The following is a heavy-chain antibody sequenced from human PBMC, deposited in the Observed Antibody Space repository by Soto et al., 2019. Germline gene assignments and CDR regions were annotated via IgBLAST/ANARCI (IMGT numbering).Heavy chain of an antibody. D-gene: IGHD3-9*01. CDR3: ARNIRTYDILTETETTWFDP. J-gene: IGHJ5*02. Sequence: QVQLVQSGAEVKKPGASVKVSCKASGYTFTSYGISWVRQAPGQGLEWMGWISAYNGNTNYAQKLQGRVTMTTDTAPSTAYMELRSLRSDDTAVYYCARNIRTYDILTETETTWFDPWGQGTLVTVSS. CDR1: GYTFTSYG. V-gene: IGHV1-18*01. CDR2: ISAYNGNT.